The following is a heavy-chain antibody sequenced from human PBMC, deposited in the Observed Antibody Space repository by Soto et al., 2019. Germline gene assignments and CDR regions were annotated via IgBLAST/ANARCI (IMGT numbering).Heavy chain of an antibody. J-gene: IGHJ4*02. CDR1: GFTFSDYY. CDR3: ARDLVGISNGFFDH. CDR2: ISSSGHTI. V-gene: IGHV3-11*01. Sequence: GGSLRLSCAASGFTFSDYYMSWIRQAPGKGPEWVSYISSSGHTIYNADSVKGRFTISRDNAKNSLYLQMNSLTVEDTAVYYCARDLVGISNGFFDHWGQGTLVTVSS. D-gene: IGHD3-22*01.